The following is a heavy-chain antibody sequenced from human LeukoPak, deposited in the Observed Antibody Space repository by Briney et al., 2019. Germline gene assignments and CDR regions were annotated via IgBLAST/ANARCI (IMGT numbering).Heavy chain of an antibody. CDR3: ARDTRSYDSSGYYHFDY. D-gene: IGHD3-22*01. CDR2: IHYSGST. J-gene: IGHJ4*02. V-gene: IGHV4-61*01. CDR1: GGSISSSSYY. Sequence: SETLSLTCTVSGGSISSSSYYWNWIRQPPGKGLEWIGYIHYSGSTNYNPSLKSRVTISVDTSKKQYSLILSSVTAADTAVYYCARDTRSYDSSGYYHFDYWGQGTLVTVSS.